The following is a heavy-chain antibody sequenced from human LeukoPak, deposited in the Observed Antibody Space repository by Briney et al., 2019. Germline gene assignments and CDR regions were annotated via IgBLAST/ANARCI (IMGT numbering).Heavy chain of an antibody. CDR2: TSYDGSNK. CDR1: GFTFSSYA. D-gene: IGHD3-3*01. Sequence: GRSLRLSCAASGFTFSSYAMHWVRQAPGKGLEWVAVTSYDGSNKYYADSVKGRFTISRDNSKNTLYLQMNSLRAEDTAVYYCARDIRKFWSGSTYYYGMDVWGQGTTVTVSS. CDR3: ARDIRKFWSGSTYYYGMDV. V-gene: IGHV3-30-3*01. J-gene: IGHJ6*02.